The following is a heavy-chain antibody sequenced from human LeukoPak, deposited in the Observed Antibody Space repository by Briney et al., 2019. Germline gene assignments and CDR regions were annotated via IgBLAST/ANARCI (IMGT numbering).Heavy chain of an antibody. CDR2: INHSGST. V-gene: IGHV4-34*01. CDR1: GGSFSDYY. D-gene: IGHD6-19*01. J-gene: IGHJ4*02. Sequence: SETLSLTCAVYGGSFSDYYWSWLRQPPGRGLEWIGEINHSGSTNYNPSLESRVTMSVDTSKNQFSLQLSSVTAADTAVYYCARDQGSGWGQGTLVTVSS. CDR3: ARDQGSG.